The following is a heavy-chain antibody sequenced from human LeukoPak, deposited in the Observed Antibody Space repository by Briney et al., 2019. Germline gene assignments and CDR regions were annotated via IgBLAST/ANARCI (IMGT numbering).Heavy chain of an antibody. CDR2: INPNSGGT. CDR3: ARVFNRQWLPSRY. Sequence: ASVKVSCKASGYTFTGYYMHWVRQAPGQGLEWMGRINPNSGGTNYAKKFQGRVTITRDTSISTAYMKLSRLRPDDTAVYYCARVFNRQWLPSRYWGQGTLVTVSS. CDR1: GYTFTGYY. V-gene: IGHV1-2*06. J-gene: IGHJ4*02. D-gene: IGHD6-19*01.